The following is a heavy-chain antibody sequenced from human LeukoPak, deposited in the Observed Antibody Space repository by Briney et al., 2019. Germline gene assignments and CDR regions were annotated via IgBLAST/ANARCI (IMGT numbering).Heavy chain of an antibody. CDR2: IIPIFGTA. D-gene: IGHD2-15*01. Sequence: ASVKVSCKASGGTFISYAISWVRQAPGQGLEWMGGIIPIFGTANYAQKFQGRVTITADESTSTAYMELSSLRSEDTAVYYCARDSGYCSGGSCYNFDYWGQGTLVTVSS. CDR3: ARDSGYCSGGSCYNFDY. V-gene: IGHV1-69*13. CDR1: GGTFISYA. J-gene: IGHJ4*02.